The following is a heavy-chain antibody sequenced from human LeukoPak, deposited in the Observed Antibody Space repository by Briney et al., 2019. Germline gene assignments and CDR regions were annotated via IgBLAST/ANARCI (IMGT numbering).Heavy chain of an antibody. Sequence: GASVKVSCTASGYTFTSYDINWVRQATGQGLEWMGWMNPNSGNTGYAQKFQGRVTMTRNTSISTAYMELSSLRSEDTAVYYCARTYYDYVWGSSLFDYWGQGTLVTVSS. CDR1: GYTFTSYD. D-gene: IGHD3-16*01. CDR3: ARTYYDYVWGSSLFDY. CDR2: MNPNSGNT. V-gene: IGHV1-8*01. J-gene: IGHJ4*02.